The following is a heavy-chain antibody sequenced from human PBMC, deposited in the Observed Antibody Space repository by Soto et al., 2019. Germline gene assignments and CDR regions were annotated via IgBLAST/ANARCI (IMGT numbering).Heavy chain of an antibody. D-gene: IGHD3-22*01. J-gene: IGHJ5*02. Sequence: QVQLVQSGAEVKKPGSSVKVSCKASGGTFSSYAITWVRQAPGQGLEWMGWIIPMFGTGNHAPKFQGRVTIIAEESTSTDYMELSSLRSEDTAVYYCARDRGPSSGYYPYWFDPWGQGALVTVSS. CDR2: IIPMFGTG. CDR3: ARDRGPSSGYYPYWFDP. CDR1: GGTFSSYA. V-gene: IGHV1-69*12.